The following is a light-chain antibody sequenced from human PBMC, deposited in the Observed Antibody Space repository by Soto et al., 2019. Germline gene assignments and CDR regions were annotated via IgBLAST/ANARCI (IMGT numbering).Light chain of an antibody. CDR2: DVN. CDR1: SSDIGAYNF. J-gene: IGLJ2*01. CDR3: TTWTTSPTII. V-gene: IGLV2-14*03. Sequence: QSALTQPASVSGSPGQSITISCTGTSSDIGAYNFVSWYQQHTGKAPKLMLYDVNIRPSGVSNRFSGSKSDNTASLTISGLQAADAADYYCTTWTTSPTIIFGGETKRTVL.